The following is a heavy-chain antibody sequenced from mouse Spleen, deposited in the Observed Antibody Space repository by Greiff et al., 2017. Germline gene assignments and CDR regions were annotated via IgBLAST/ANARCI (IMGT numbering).Heavy chain of an antibody. D-gene: IGHD1-2*01. CDR1: GYSFTSYY. J-gene: IGHJ4*01. CDR2: IYPGSGNT. V-gene: IGHV1-66*01. CDR3: ARGTTATYYYAMDY. Sequence: QVQLKESGPELVKPGASVKISCKASGYSFTSYYIHWVKQRPGQGLEWIGWIYPGSGNTKYNEKFKGKATLTADTSSSTAYMQLSSLTSEDSAVYYCARGTTATYYYAMDYWGQGTSVTVSS.